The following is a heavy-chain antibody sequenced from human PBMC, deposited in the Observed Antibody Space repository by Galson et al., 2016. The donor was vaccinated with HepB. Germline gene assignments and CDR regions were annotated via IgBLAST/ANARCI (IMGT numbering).Heavy chain of an antibody. CDR3: ARAVGYRSDWYGWLDP. D-gene: IGHD6-13*01. CDR1: GFIFNNFW. J-gene: IGHJ5*02. V-gene: IGHV3-7*03. Sequence: SLRLSCAASGFIFNNFWMSWVRQAPGKGLEWVANVNQDGSLKYYMESVKGRFTISRDNAKNSLYLQMNSLGAEDTAVYYCARAVGYRSDWYGWLDPWGQGTLVTVSS. CDR2: VNQDGSLK.